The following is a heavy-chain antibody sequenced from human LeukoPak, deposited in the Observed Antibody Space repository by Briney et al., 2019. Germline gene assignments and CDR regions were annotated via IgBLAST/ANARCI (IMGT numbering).Heavy chain of an antibody. Sequence: ASVKVSCKASGGTLSSYAISWVRQAPGQGLEWMGRIIPILGIANYAQKFQGRVTITADKSTSTAYMELSSLRSEDTAVYYCARVSGGSYYNTRGIDAFDIWGQGTMVTVSS. V-gene: IGHV1-69*04. CDR1: GGTLSSYA. CDR2: IIPILGIA. J-gene: IGHJ3*02. CDR3: ARVSGGSYYNTRGIDAFDI. D-gene: IGHD3-10*01.